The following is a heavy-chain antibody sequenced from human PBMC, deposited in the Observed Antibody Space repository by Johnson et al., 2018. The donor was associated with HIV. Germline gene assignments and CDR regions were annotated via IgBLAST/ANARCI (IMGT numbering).Heavy chain of an antibody. CDR1: GFTFSDYC. CDR2: ISSSGSTI. V-gene: IGHV3-11*04. J-gene: IGHJ3*02. D-gene: IGHD1-26*01. CDR3: ARSYSRWDDVFDI. Sequence: QVLLLESGGGLVQPGGSLRLSCAASGFTFSDYCRSWIRQAPGKGLEWVSYISSSGSTIYYADSVKGRFTISRDNAKNSMYLQVNSLRAEDTAVCYCARSYSRWDDVFDIWGQGTMVTVSS.